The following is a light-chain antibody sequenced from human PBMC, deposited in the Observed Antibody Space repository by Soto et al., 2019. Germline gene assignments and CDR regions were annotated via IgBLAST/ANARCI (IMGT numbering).Light chain of an antibody. V-gene: IGKV3D-15*01. CDR3: QQYNNRPPIT. CDR1: QSVGSN. Sequence: EIVMTQSPVTLSVSPGESATLSCRASQSVGSNLAWYQQRPGQAPRLLIYGASTRATGIPVRFSGSGSGTEFTLTISGLQSDDFGVYLCQQYNNRPPITFGQGTRLEIK. J-gene: IGKJ5*01. CDR2: GAS.